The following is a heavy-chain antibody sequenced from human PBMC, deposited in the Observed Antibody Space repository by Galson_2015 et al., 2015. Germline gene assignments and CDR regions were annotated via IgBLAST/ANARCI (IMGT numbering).Heavy chain of an antibody. CDR3: ARDGQGLRFLEWLGMDV. Sequence: SLRLSCAASGFTFSSYSMNWVRQAPGKGLEWVSSISSSSSYIYYADSVKGRFTISRDNSKNTLYLQMNSLRAEDTAVYYCARDGQGLRFLEWLGMDVWGKGTTVTVSS. V-gene: IGHV3-21*01. D-gene: IGHD3-3*01. J-gene: IGHJ6*03. CDR1: GFTFSSYS. CDR2: ISSSSSYI.